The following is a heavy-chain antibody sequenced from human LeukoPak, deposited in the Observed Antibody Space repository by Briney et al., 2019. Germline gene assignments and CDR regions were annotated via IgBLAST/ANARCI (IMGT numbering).Heavy chain of an antibody. J-gene: IGHJ4*02. CDR1: GFIFSSSW. D-gene: IGHD1-26*01. CDR2: ISGSGGST. V-gene: IGHV3-23*01. CDR3: ARRRYSGSSQHFDY. Sequence: GGSLRLSCAASGFIFSSSWMSWVRQAPGKGLEWVSAISGSGGSTYYADSVKGRFTISRDNSKNTLYLQMNSLRAEDTAVYYCARRRYSGSSQHFDYWGQGTLVTVSS.